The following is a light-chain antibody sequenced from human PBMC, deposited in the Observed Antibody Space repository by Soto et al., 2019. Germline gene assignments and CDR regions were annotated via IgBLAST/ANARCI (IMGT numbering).Light chain of an antibody. CDR1: QSVRSY. CDR3: QQRSNWPGT. Sequence: EIVMTQSPATLSVSPGERATLSCRASQSVRSYLAWYQQRPGQAPRLLIYDASTRATGIPARFSGSGSGTDFTLSISSLEPEDFAVYYCQQRSNWPGTFGGGTKVDIK. V-gene: IGKV3-11*01. J-gene: IGKJ4*01. CDR2: DAS.